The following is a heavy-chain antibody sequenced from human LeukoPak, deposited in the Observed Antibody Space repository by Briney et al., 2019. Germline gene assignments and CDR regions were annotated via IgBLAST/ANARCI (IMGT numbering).Heavy chain of an antibody. J-gene: IGHJ5*02. CDR1: GYTFTSYY. Sequence: ASVKVSCKASGYTFTSYYIHWVRQAPGQGLEWMGWINPDSGGTNYGQNFQGRVTMTRDTAIKTAYMELSRLRSDDTAVYYCARGGYYGSGNDFRFDPWGQGTLVTVSS. CDR3: ARGGYYGSGNDFRFDP. V-gene: IGHV1-2*02. D-gene: IGHD3-10*01. CDR2: INPDSGGT.